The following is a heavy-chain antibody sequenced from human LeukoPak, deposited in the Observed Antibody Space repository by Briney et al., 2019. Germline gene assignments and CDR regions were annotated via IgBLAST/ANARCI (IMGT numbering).Heavy chain of an antibody. Sequence: SETLYFTCPAPGASIISNYWSWIRQLQGKGLEYIGYIYYSGSTNYNASLKRRVTISVDTSKNRFSLNLSSVTAADTAVYYCARGDYGDYETSWFDPWGQGTLVTVSS. CDR1: GASIISNY. CDR3: ARGDYGDYETSWFDP. CDR2: IYYSGST. D-gene: IGHD4-17*01. J-gene: IGHJ5*02. V-gene: IGHV4-59*12.